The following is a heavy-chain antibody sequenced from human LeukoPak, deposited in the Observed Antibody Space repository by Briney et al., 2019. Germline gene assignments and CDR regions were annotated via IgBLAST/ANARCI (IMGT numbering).Heavy chain of an antibody. Sequence: ASVKVSCKASGYTFTSYGISWVRQAPGQGLEWMGIINPRGGSASAAQKFQGRLTLTRDTSTSTVYMDLSSLRSDDTAVYYCARDSVGATADYWGQGTLVTVSS. CDR3: ARDSVGATADY. D-gene: IGHD1-26*01. CDR2: INPRGGSA. V-gene: IGHV1-46*01. CDR1: GYTFTSYG. J-gene: IGHJ4*02.